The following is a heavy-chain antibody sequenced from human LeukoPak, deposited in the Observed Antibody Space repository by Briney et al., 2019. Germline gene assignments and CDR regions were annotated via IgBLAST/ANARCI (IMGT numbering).Heavy chain of an antibody. V-gene: IGHV3-48*03. CDR1: GFTFSSYE. CDR2: ISSSGSTI. Sequence: PGGSVRLSCAASGFTFSSYEMNWVRQAPGKGLAWVSYISSSGSTIYYADSVKGRFTISRDNAKNSLYLQMNSLRAEDTAVYYCATDLTGGYSYGDFWGQGTLVTVSS. D-gene: IGHD5-18*01. J-gene: IGHJ4*02. CDR3: ATDLTGGYSYGDF.